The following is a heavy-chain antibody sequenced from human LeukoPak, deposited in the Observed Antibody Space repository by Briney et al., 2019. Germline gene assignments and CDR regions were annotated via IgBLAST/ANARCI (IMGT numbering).Heavy chain of an antibody. Sequence: GASLKISCKGSGYRFTSYWIGGVRQMPGKGLEGMGIIYPGDSDTRYSPSFQGQVTISADKSISTAYLQWSSLKASDTAMYYCARHCSSTSCVPFDYWGQGTLVTVSS. D-gene: IGHD2-2*01. CDR1: GYRFTSYW. CDR3: ARHCSSTSCVPFDY. CDR2: IYPGDSDT. V-gene: IGHV5-51*01. J-gene: IGHJ4*02.